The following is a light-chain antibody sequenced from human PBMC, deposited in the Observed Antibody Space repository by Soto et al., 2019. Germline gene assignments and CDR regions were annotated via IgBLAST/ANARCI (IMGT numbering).Light chain of an antibody. J-gene: IGLJ3*02. Sequence: QSALTQPASVSGSAGLSITISCTGTSSDVGAYDYVSWYQQHPGKAPKFMLYEVSNRPSGLSNRFSGSKSGNTASLTISGLQAEDAADYYCSSYTTSNTWVFGGGTKVTV. CDR2: EVS. V-gene: IGLV2-14*01. CDR1: SSDVGAYDY. CDR3: SSYTTSNTWV.